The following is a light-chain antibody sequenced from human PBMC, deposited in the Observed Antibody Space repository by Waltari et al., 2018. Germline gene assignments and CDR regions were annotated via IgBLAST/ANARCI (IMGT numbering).Light chain of an antibody. CDR2: DDN. J-gene: IGLJ2*01. V-gene: IGLV3-21*02. CDR1: NVGSKS. Sequence: SYVLTQAPSVSVAPGQAARITCGGNNVGSKSVHWYQQKPGQAPALVVYDDNDRPSGIPERFSGSNSANTATLTISRVEAGDEADYYCQVWDTNSDHVVFGGGTKLTVL. CDR3: QVWDTNSDHVV.